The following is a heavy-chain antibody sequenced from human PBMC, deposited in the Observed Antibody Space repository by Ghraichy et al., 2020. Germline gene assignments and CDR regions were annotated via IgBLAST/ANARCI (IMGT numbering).Heavy chain of an antibody. CDR1: GFTFSNAW. D-gene: IGHD3-16*02. V-gene: IGHV3-15*01. CDR3: TTDVLGPLVEYYFEY. Sequence: GGSLRLSCAASGFTFSNAWMSWVRQAPGMGLEWVGRINDGGTTDFAEPVKGRFTISRDDSKNTLYLQMSSLKTEDTAVSYCTTDVLGPLVEYYFEYWGQGTLVTVSS. J-gene: IGHJ4*02. CDR2: INDGGTT.